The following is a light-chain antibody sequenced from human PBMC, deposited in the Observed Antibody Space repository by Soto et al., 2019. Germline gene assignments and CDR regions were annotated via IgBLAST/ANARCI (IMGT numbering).Light chain of an antibody. V-gene: IGLV2-11*01. Sequence: QSVLTQPRSVSGSPGQSVTISCTGTSSDVGGYDFVSWYPQHPGKAPKLMISDVSKRPSGVPDRFSGSKSGNTASLTISGLPAEDEADYYCCSYAGDLALFGGGTKLTVL. CDR3: CSYAGDLAL. J-gene: IGLJ2*01. CDR2: DVS. CDR1: SSDVGGYDF.